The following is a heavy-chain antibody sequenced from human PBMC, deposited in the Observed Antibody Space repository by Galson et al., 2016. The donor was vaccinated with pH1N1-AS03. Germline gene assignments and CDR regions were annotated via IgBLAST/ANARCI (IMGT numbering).Heavy chain of an antibody. CDR2: IDWDDGT. D-gene: IGHD5-24*01. CDR3: ARTLNYNTGLDV. J-gene: IGHJ6*02. V-gene: IGHV2-70*04. CDR1: GFSLSTGGMR. Sequence: PALVKPTQTLTLTCTVSGFSLSTGGMRVSWIRQPPGKALEWLGRIDWDDGTFYSKSLKTRLTISKDTSKNQVVLTMTNMDPVDTGTYYCARTLNYNTGLDVWGPGATVTVSS.